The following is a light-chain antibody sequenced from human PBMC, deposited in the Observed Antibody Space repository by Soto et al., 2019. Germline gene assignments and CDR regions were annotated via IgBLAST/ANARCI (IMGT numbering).Light chain of an antibody. J-gene: IGKJ4*01. Sequence: DIQMTQSPSSLSASVGDRVTITCRASQSISSYLNWYQQKPGKAPKLLIYDTSSLQSGVPTRFSGSGSGTDFTLTVSSLHPEDFATYYCQQSSSTPLTFGGGTKVEIK. CDR3: QQSSSTPLT. V-gene: IGKV1-39*01. CDR2: DTS. CDR1: QSISSY.